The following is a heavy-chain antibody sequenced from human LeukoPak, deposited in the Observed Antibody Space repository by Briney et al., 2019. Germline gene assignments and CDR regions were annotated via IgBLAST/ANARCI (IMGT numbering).Heavy chain of an antibody. V-gene: IGHV3-48*02. CDR2: ISSSSTI. J-gene: IGHJ4*02. D-gene: IGHD3-10*01. CDR3: ARDHPRGYYFDY. Sequence: GGSLRLSCAASGFTFSSYSMNWVRQAPGKGLEWVSYISSSSTIYYADSVKGRFTISRDNAKNSLYLQMNSLRDEDTAVYYCARDHPRGYYFDYWGQGTLVTVSS. CDR1: GFTFSSYS.